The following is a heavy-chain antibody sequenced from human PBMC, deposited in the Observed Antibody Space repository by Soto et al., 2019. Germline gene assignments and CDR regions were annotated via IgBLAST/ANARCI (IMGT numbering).Heavy chain of an antibody. CDR2: IIPILGVV. D-gene: IGHD3-9*01. V-gene: IGHV1-69*08. CDR3: AKERDVDFDPENDY. Sequence: QVQLVQSGAEVKKPGSSVKVSCRASGGTFNTFTINWVRQAPGHGPEWMARIIPILGVVNYAQKFQGRVTISADTSTSTAYMELSSLRSDDTAVYYCAKERDVDFDPENDYWRQGTLVTVSS. CDR1: GGTFNTFT. J-gene: IGHJ4*02.